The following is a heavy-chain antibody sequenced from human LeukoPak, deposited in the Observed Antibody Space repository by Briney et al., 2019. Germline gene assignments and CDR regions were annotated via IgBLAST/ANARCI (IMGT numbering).Heavy chain of an antibody. J-gene: IGHJ6*03. CDR1: GFTFSNYV. Sequence: PGESLTLSCAASGFTFSNYVIHWVRQAPGKGLEWLAVISYDGTNKYYADFVKGRFTISRDHSQSTVDLQMNTLGGADTAVYYCVRSPTYYNMDVWGKGTTATVSS. CDR3: VRSPTYYNMDV. CDR2: ISYDGTNK. V-gene: IGHV3-30*03.